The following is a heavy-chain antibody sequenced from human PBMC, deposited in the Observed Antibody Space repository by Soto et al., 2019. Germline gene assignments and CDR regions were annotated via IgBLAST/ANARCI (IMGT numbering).Heavy chain of an antibody. Sequence: QVQLVQSGAEVKKPGASVNVSCKASGYTFTVYYMHWVRQAPGQGLEWMGWINPKSGGTMYPQKFQGRVTMTWDTSISTAYMALTRLRSDDTAVYYSARDLAKGGGSAGFDYWGQITMVTLSS. J-gene: IGHJ4*02. CDR2: INPKSGGT. V-gene: IGHV1-2*02. D-gene: IGHD2-15*01. CDR3: ARDLAKGGGSAGFDY. CDR1: GYTFTVYY.